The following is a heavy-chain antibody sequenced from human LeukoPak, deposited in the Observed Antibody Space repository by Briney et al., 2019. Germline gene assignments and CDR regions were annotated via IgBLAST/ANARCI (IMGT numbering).Heavy chain of an antibody. CDR3: AKPFDVVVVVAAAGASGFDY. V-gene: IGHV3-23*01. CDR2: ISGSGGTT. CDR1: GFTFSSHA. D-gene: IGHD2-15*01. Sequence: GGSLRLSCAASGFTFSSHAMSWVRQAPGKGLEWVSGISGSGGTTYYADSVKGRFTISRDNSKNTLHLQMNSLRAEDTAVYYCAKPFDVVVVVAAAGASGFDYWGQGTQVTVSS. J-gene: IGHJ4*02.